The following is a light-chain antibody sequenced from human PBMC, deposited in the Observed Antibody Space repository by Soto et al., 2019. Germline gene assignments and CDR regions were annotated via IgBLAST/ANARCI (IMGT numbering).Light chain of an antibody. CDR1: QTISNT. CDR2: AAS. V-gene: IGKV3-15*01. Sequence: VVMTQSPATLSVSPGDKVSLSCRANQTISNTLAWYQQKPGQAPRLLIYAASTRATGVSARFSGSGSGTEFTLTISSLQSEDFAVYYCQQYRNWPRTFGQGTKVDIK. J-gene: IGKJ1*01. CDR3: QQYRNWPRT.